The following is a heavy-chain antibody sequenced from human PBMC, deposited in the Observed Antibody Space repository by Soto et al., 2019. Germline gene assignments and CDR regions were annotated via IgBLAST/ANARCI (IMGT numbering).Heavy chain of an antibody. CDR1: GYTFTSYV. CDR3: ARDIRYSSSWYGAMGY. J-gene: IGHJ4*02. Sequence: QVKLVQSGAEVKKPGASVKVSCKASGYTFTSYVMHWVRQAPGQRLEWMGWINAGNGNTKYSQKFQGRVTITRDTSASTAYMELSSLRSEDTAVYYCARDIRYSSSWYGAMGYWGQGTLVTVSS. V-gene: IGHV1-3*01. CDR2: INAGNGNT. D-gene: IGHD6-13*01.